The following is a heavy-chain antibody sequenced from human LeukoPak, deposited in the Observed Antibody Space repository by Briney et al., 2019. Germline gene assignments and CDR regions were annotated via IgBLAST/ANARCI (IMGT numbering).Heavy chain of an antibody. CDR1: GGSISSSSYY. CDR2: IYYSGST. J-gene: IGHJ6*02. D-gene: IGHD5-18*01. CDR3: ARSAQLTRYYYYYYGMDV. Sequence: PSETLSLTCTVSGGSISSSSYYWGWIRQPPGKGLEWIGSIYYSGSTYYNPSLKSRVTISVDTSKNQFSLKLSSVTAADTAVYYCARSAQLTRYYYYYYGMDVWGQGTTVTVSS. V-gene: IGHV4-39*01.